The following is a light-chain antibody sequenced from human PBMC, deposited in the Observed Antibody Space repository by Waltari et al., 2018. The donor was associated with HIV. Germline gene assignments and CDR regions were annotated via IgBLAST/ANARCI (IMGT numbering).Light chain of an antibody. V-gene: IGLV2-23*02. J-gene: IGLJ2*01. CDR2: DVS. CDR1: SSDVGAYKY. Sequence: QSALTQPASVSGSPGPSITISCTGTSSDVGAYKYVSWYQHHPGKAPKIMIYDVSERPSGVSDRFSGSRSGNTASRTISGLQAEDEADYYCCSYAGGSTLLFGGGTKLTVL. CDR3: CSYAGGSTLL.